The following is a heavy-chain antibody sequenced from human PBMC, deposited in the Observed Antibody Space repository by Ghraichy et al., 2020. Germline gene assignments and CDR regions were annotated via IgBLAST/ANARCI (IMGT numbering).Heavy chain of an antibody. CDR1: GGSFSGYY. V-gene: IGHV4-34*01. CDR2: INHSGST. D-gene: IGHD2-2*01. J-gene: IGHJ5*02. Sequence: SETLSLTCAVYGGSFSGYYWSWIRQPPGKGLEWIGEINHSGSTNYNPSLKSRVTISVDTSKNQFSLKLSSVTAADTAVYYCARGLGRSRGVVVPAARGRWFDPWGQGTLVTVSS. CDR3: ARGLGRSRGVVVPAARGRWFDP.